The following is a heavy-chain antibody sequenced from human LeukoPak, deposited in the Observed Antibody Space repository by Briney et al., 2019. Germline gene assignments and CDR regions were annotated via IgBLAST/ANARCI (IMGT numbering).Heavy chain of an antibody. CDR2: INPNSGGT. D-gene: IGHD6-19*01. J-gene: IGHJ4*02. CDR1: GYTFTGYY. CDR3: ARVAVAGTMVDY. V-gene: IGHV1-2*02. Sequence: ASVKVSCKASGYTFTGYYMHWVRQAPGQGLEWMGWINPNSGGTNYAQKFQGRVTMTRDTSISTAYMELSRLRSDDTAVYYCARVAVAGTMVDYWGQGTLVTVSS.